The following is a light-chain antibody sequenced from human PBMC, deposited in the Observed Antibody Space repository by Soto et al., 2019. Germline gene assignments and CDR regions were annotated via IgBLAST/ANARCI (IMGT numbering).Light chain of an antibody. CDR3: QQYNTYWT. V-gene: IGKV1-5*03. CDR1: ENVNSR. J-gene: IGKJ1*01. CDR2: KAS. Sequence: DIQMTPSPSTLSASVVDRVTITCRASENVNSRLAWYQQKPGKAPKLLIYKASTLQGGVPSRFSGSGSGTEFTLTISSLQPDDFATYYCQQYNTYWTFGQGTKVDI.